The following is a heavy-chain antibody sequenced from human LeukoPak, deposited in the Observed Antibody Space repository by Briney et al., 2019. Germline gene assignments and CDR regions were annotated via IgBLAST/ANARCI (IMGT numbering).Heavy chain of an antibody. V-gene: IGHV4-59*08. CDR2: SYYRGST. D-gene: IGHD7-27*01. CDR1: GGSINNYY. CDR3: ARRDWGSTFDF. Sequence: SETLSLTCTVSGGSINNYYWSWIRQPPGKGLEWIAYSYYRGSTDYNPSLKSRVTISVDTSENQFSLRLNSVTAADTAVYSCARRDWGSTFDFWGPGTLVTVSS. J-gene: IGHJ4*02.